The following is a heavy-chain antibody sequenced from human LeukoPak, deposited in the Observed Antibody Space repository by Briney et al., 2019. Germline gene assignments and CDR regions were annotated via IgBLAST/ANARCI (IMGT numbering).Heavy chain of an antibody. V-gene: IGHV4-34*01. D-gene: IGHD3-10*01. J-gene: IGHJ6*03. CDR3: ATSHYGSGYYYYMDV. CDR1: GGSFSGYY. CDR2: INHSGST. Sequence: KASETLSLTCAVYGGSFSGYYWSWIRQPPGKGLEWIGEINHSGSTNYNPSLKSRVTISVDRSKNQFSLKLSSVTAADTAVYYCATSHYGSGYYYYMDVWGKGTTVTVSS.